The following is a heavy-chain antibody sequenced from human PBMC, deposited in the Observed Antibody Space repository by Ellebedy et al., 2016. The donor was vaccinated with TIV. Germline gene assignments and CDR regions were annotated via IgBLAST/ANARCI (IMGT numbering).Heavy chain of an antibody. CDR3: ARRYMDV. CDR1: GFTFSTYW. J-gene: IGHJ6*03. V-gene: IGHV3-7*01. Sequence: GESLKISXAASGFTFSTYWMHWVRQAPGKGLEWVANIKQDGSEKYYVDSVKGRFTISRDNAKNSVYLQMNNLRAEDTAVYYCARRYMDVWGKGTTVTVSS. CDR2: IKQDGSEK.